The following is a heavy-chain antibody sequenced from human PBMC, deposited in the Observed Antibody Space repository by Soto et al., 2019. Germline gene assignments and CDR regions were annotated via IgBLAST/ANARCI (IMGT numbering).Heavy chain of an antibody. V-gene: IGHV1-18*01. D-gene: IGHD3-10*01. J-gene: IGHJ6*02. CDR2: ISTYKGNT. CDR1: GGTFSSYA. CDR3: ARAMVRLFGSGISRPYGLDV. Sequence: ASVKVSCKASGGTFSSYAISWVRQAPGQGLEWLGGISTYKGNTNYAEKFQGRVTMTTDTSTTTVYMELRSLRSDDTAIYYCARAMVRLFGSGISRPYGLDVWGQGTTVTVSS.